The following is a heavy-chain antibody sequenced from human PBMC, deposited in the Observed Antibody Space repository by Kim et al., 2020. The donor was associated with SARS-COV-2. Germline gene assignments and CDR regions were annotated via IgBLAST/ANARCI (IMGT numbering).Heavy chain of an antibody. CDR3: ARAPYGSGSYYY. J-gene: IGHJ4*02. D-gene: IGHD3-10*01. V-gene: IGHV4-34*01. CDR1: GGSFRGYY. CDR2: INHSGST. Sequence: SETLSLTCAVYGGSFRGYYWSWIRQPPGKGLEWIGEINHSGSTNYNPSLKSRVTISVDTSKNQFSLKLSSVTAADTAVYYCARAPYGSGSYYYWGQGTLVTVSS.